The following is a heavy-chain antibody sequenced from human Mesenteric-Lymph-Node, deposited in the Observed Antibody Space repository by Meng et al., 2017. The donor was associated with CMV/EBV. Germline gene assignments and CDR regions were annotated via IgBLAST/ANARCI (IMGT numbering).Heavy chain of an antibody. CDR1: GYTFTSYA. J-gene: IGHJ6*02. D-gene: IGHD2-15*01. Sequence: SVKVSCKASGYTFTSYAISWVRQAPGQGLEWMGGIIPILGIANYAQKFQGRVTITADKSTSTAYMELSSLRSEDTAVYYCARNGDLGVVYGMDVWGQGTTVTVSS. CDR3: ARNGDLGVVYGMDV. V-gene: IGHV1-69*10. CDR2: IIPILGIA.